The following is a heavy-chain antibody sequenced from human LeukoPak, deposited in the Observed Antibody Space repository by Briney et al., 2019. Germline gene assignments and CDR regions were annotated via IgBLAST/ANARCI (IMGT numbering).Heavy chain of an antibody. Sequence: GGSLRLSCAASGFIFSDYTMNWVRQTPGLAPEWVSSIHTSSDYVYYSDSVKGRFISSRDNAKDSLYLQMNSLRVEDTGVYYCTRKSAPFDLWGQGILVTVSS. CDR1: GFIFSDYT. CDR3: TRKSAPFDL. D-gene: IGHD3-3*01. J-gene: IGHJ4*02. CDR2: IHTSSDYV. V-gene: IGHV3-21*01.